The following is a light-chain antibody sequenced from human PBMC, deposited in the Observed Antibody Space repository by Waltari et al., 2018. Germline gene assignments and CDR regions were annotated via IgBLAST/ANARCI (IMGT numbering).Light chain of an antibody. J-gene: IGLJ3*02. CDR2: VNSDGSH. CDR1: RGHSSNV. Sequence: QLVLTQSPSPSPSLGPSVNLTCTLSRGHSSNVIAWLQQRPEKGPRYLMKVNSDGSHSKGDEIPDRFSGSSSGAERYLTISNLQSEDEADYFCQTGGHGTWVFGGGTTLTVL. V-gene: IGLV4-69*01. CDR3: QTGGHGTWV.